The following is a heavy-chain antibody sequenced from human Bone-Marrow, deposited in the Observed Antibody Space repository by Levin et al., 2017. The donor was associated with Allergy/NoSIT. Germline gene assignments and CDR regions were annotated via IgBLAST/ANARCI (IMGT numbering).Heavy chain of an antibody. J-gene: IGHJ6*02. D-gene: IGHD3-22*01. CDR2: IWYDGSNE. V-gene: IGHV3-33*01. CDR3: ARDSVEVVEPAPDDNNQPSLLMDV. CDR1: GFTFTTYA. Sequence: GGSLRLSCATSGFTFTTYAMHWVRQAPGKGLEWMAVIWYDGSNEYYADSVRGRFTSSRDNSKNTLYLQMNSLRADDTAVYFCARDSVEVVEPAPDDNNQPSLLMDVWGQGTTVIVSS.